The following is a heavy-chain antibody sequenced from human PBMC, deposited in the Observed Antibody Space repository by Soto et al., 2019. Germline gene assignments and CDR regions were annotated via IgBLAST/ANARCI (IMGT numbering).Heavy chain of an antibody. CDR1: GFTFSGSA. D-gene: IGHD3-3*01. J-gene: IGHJ5*02. Sequence: GGSLRLSCAASGFTFSGSAMHWVRQASGKGLEWVGRIRSKANSYATAYAASVKGRFTISRDDSKNTAYLQMNSLKTEDTAVYYCTRRDDFWSFNWFDPWGQGTLVTVSS. CDR2: IRSKANSYAT. CDR3: TRRDDFWSFNWFDP. V-gene: IGHV3-73*01.